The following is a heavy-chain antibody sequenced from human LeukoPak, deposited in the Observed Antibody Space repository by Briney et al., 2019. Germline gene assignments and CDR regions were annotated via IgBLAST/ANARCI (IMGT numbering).Heavy chain of an antibody. CDR1: GFTFSSFG. Sequence: GGSLRLSCAASGFTFSSFGMSWVRQAPGKGLEWVSVIYSGGSTYYADSEKGRFTISRDNSKNTLYLQMNSLRAEDTAVYYCARDHPSYCSGGSCYSNWGQGTLVTVSS. V-gene: IGHV3-53*01. CDR2: IYSGGST. CDR3: ARDHPSYCSGGSCYSN. J-gene: IGHJ4*02. D-gene: IGHD2-15*01.